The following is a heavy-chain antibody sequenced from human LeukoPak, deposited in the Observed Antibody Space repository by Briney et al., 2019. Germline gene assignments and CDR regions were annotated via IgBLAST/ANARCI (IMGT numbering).Heavy chain of an antibody. CDR2: ISGGSDYI. V-gene: IGHV3-21*01. CDR1: GSTFNTYS. D-gene: IGHD3-9*01. CDR3: ASNTISLGPYHYYGMDV. J-gene: IGHJ6*02. Sequence: GGSLRLSCAVSGSTFNTYSMNWVRQAPGKGLEWVSSISGGSDYIYYANSVKGRFSISRDNARNSLYLQMISLRAEDTALYYCASNTISLGPYHYYGMDVWGQGTTVTVSS.